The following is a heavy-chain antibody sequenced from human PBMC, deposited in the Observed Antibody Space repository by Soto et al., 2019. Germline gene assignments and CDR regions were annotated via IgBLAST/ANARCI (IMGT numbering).Heavy chain of an antibody. Sequence: VPLVESGGGVVQPGRSLRLSCAASGFTFSSYGMHWVRQAPGKGLEWVAVISYDGSNKYYADSVKGRFTISRDNSKNTLYLQMNSLRAEDTAVYYCAKDQGGDSSGYLGAYYFDYWGQGTLVTVSS. J-gene: IGHJ4*02. CDR1: GFTFSSYG. V-gene: IGHV3-30*18. D-gene: IGHD3-22*01. CDR3: AKDQGGDSSGYLGAYYFDY. CDR2: ISYDGSNK.